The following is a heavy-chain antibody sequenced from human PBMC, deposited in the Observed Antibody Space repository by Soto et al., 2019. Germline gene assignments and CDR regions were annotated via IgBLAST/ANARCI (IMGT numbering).Heavy chain of an antibody. CDR1: GCSIISGDYY. CDR2: IYYSGST. J-gene: IGHJ6*02. D-gene: IGHD3-9*01. Sequence: TLSLTCTVSGCSIISGDYYWSWIRQPPGQGLEWIGYIYYSGSTYYNPSLKSRVTISVDTSKNQFSLKLSSVTAADTAVYYCALGESLTGYPYYYGMDLCGQGTKVTLSS. CDR3: ALGESLTGYPYYYGMDL. V-gene: IGHV4-30-4*01.